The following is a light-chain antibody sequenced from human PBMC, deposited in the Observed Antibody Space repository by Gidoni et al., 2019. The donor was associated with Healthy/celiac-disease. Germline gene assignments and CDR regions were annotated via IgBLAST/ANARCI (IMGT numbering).Light chain of an antibody. Sequence: SYELTQTSSVSVSPVQTARITCSGDVLAKKYARWFQQKPGQSPVLVIYKDSERPAGIPERFSGSSSGTTVTLTISGAQVEDEADYYCYSAADNNLVFGGGTKLTVL. V-gene: IGLV3-27*01. CDR3: YSAADNNLV. CDR2: KDS. J-gene: IGLJ2*01. CDR1: VLAKKY.